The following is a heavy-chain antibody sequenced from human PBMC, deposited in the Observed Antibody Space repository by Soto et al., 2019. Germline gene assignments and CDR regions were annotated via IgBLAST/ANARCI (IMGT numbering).Heavy chain of an antibody. CDR3: ARHQSYYGSETLYYYGMDV. CDR2: ISAYNGNT. Sequence: QVQLVQSGAEVKKPGASVKVSCKASGYTFTSYGISWVRQAPGQGLEWMGWISAYNGNTNYAQKLQGRVTMTTDTSTSTAYMELRSLRSDDTAVYYCARHQSYYGSETLYYYGMDVWGQGTTVTVSS. J-gene: IGHJ6*02. V-gene: IGHV1-18*04. CDR1: GYTFTSYG. D-gene: IGHD3-10*01.